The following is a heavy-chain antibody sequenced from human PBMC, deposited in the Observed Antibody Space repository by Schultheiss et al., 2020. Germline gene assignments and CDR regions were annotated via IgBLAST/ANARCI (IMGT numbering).Heavy chain of an antibody. Sequence: SVTVSSKASGYTFTSYGISWVRQAPGQGLEWMGGIIPIFGTANYAQKFQGRVTITADESTSTAYMELSSLRSEDTAVYYCASPLGTGYYYYYYGMDVWGQGTTVNVS. CDR1: GYTFTSYG. J-gene: IGHJ6*02. CDR2: IIPIFGTA. V-gene: IGHV1-69*13. D-gene: IGHD2-8*02. CDR3: ASPLGTGYYYYYYGMDV.